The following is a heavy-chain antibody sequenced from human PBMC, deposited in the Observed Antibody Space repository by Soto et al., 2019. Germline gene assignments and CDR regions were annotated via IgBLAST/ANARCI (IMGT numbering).Heavy chain of an antibody. V-gene: IGHV1-3*01. CDR2: INAGNGNT. Sequence: ASVKVSCKASGYTFTSYAMHWVRQAPGQRLEWMGWINAGNGNTKYSQKFQGRVTITRDTSASTAYMELSSLRSENTAVYYCARGGDFWSGYYGGDWFDPWGQGTLVTVSS. D-gene: IGHD3-3*01. CDR1: GYTFTSYA. J-gene: IGHJ5*02. CDR3: ARGGDFWSGYYGGDWFDP.